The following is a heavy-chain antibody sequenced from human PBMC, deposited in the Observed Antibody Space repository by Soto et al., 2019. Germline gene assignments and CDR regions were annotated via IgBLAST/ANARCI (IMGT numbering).Heavy chain of an antibody. V-gene: IGHV4-4*07. J-gene: IGHJ3*02. CDR2: IYTRGST. CDR1: GGSISSYY. Sequence: SETLSLTCTVSGGSISSYYWSWIRQPAGKGLEWIGRIYTRGSTNYNPSLKSRVTMSVDTSKNQFSLKLSSVTAADTAVYYCAREGWHYDTAFDIWGQAILVTVSS. D-gene: IGHD3-22*01. CDR3: AREGWHYDTAFDI.